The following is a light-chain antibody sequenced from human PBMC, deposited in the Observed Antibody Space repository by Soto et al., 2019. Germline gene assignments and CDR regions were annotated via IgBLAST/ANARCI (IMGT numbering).Light chain of an antibody. CDR3: QQYNSYSWT. CDR2: NAS. J-gene: IGKJ1*01. Sequence: DIQMTQSPSTLSASVGDRVTITCRASQSISSWLAWYQQKPGKAPKLLIYNASSLEIGVPSRFSGSGSGTEFTLTISRLQPDDFATYYCQQYNSYSWTFGQGTKVEIK. CDR1: QSISSW. V-gene: IGKV1-5*03.